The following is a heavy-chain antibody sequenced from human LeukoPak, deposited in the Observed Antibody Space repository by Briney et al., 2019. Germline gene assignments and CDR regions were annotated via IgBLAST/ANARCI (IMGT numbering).Heavy chain of an antibody. CDR1: GFTFDDYA. CDR2: ISWNSGSI. Sequence: GGSLRLSCAASGFTFDDYAMHWVRQAPGKGLEWVSGISWNSGSIGYADSVKGRFTISRDNAKNSLYLQMNGLRAEDTAVYYCARDPGYYFDYWGQGTLVTVSS. J-gene: IGHJ4*02. V-gene: IGHV3-9*01. CDR3: ARDPGYYFDY. D-gene: IGHD3-10*01.